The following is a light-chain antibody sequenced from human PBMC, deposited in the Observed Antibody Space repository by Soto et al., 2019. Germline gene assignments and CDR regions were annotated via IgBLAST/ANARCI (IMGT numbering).Light chain of an antibody. Sequence: SHMTQSPSTTCPSVRDSLTVTFRSSQFLGSWLASTQQKAGKPPKLLIFDAAILESGVQLRFRGSGGGIDFPLTLDRLQPEDFAPYYCQQSYSTRAFGQGTKVDIK. J-gene: IGKJ1*01. V-gene: IGKV1-5*01. CDR3: QQSYSTRA. CDR1: QFLGSW. CDR2: DAA.